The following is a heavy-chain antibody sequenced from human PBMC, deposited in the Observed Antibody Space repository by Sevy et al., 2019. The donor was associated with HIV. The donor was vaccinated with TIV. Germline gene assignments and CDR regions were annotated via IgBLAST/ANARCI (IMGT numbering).Heavy chain of an antibody. CDR1: GGSISSYY. V-gene: IGHV4-59*01. CDR2: IYYSGST. J-gene: IGHJ4*02. Sequence: SETLSLTCTVSGGSISSYYWSWIRQPPGKGLEWIGYIYYSGSTNYNPTLKSRATIPVDTSKNQFSLRLSSVTAADTAVYYCARERQLVLDYWGQGTLVTVSS. CDR3: ARERQLVLDY. D-gene: IGHD6-13*01.